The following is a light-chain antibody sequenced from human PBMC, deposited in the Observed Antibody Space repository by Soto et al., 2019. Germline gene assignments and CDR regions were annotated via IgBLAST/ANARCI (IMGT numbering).Light chain of an antibody. CDR2: KAS. Sequence: DIQMTQSPSTLSASVRDRVTITCRASQTISSWLAWFQQRPGRAPKFLIYKASSLKNGVPSRFSASGSGTDFTLTISSLQPEDFATYYCQQFRSFPITFGQGTRLEIK. V-gene: IGKV1-5*03. J-gene: IGKJ5*01. CDR1: QTISSW. CDR3: QQFRSFPIT.